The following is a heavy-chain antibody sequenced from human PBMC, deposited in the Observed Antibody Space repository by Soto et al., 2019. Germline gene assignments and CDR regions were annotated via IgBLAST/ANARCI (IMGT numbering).Heavy chain of an antibody. D-gene: IGHD3-10*01. J-gene: IGHJ6*02. CDR1: GFTFSSYG. Sequence: PGGSLRLSCAASGFTFSSYGMHWVRQAPGKGLEWVAVIWYDGSSKYYADSVKGRFTISRDNSKNTLYLQMNSLRAEDTAVYYCARGAGVNYYYYYYGMDVWGQGTTVTVSS. CDR3: ARGAGVNYYYYYYGMDV. V-gene: IGHV3-33*01. CDR2: IWYDGSSK.